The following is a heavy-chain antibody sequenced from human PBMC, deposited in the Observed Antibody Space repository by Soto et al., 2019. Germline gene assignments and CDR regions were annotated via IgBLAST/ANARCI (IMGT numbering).Heavy chain of an antibody. V-gene: IGHV4-59*01. CDR1: AASISNSY. CDR3: ARGGAYCGGDCSPYAFDI. CDR2: IYYSGST. J-gene: IGHJ3*02. D-gene: IGHD2-21*02. Sequence: SETLSLTWTVSAASISNSYWSWIRQPPGKGLEWIGYIYYSGSTTYNPSLNSRVTISIDTSKNQFSLRLSSVTAADTAVYYCARGGAYCGGDCSPYAFDIWGQGTMVTVSS.